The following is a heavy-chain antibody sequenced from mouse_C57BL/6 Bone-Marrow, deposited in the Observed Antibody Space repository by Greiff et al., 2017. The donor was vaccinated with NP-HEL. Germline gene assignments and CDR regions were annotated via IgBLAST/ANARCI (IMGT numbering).Heavy chain of an antibody. CDR2: IWGVGST. Sequence: VMLVESGPGLVAPSQSLSITCTVSGFSLTSYGVDWVRQSPGKGLEWLGVIWGVGSTNYNSALKSRLSISKDNSKSQVFLKMNSLQTDDTAMYYCASRGDGAWFAYWGQGTLVTVSA. CDR1: GFSLTSYG. J-gene: IGHJ3*01. V-gene: IGHV2-6*01. CDR3: ASRGDGAWFAY.